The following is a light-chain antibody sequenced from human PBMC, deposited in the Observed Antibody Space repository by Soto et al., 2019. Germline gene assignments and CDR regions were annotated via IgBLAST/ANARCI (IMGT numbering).Light chain of an antibody. Sequence: EILLAQSPATLSLSPGERATLSCKASQDVSTFLAWYQQKPGQAPRLLIHDASNRATGVPARFSGSGSGRDFTLTITSLEPEDFAVYYCQQRSTWLYTFGQGTKLEV. V-gene: IGKV3-11*02. CDR1: QDVSTF. CDR3: QQRSTWLYT. J-gene: IGKJ2*01. CDR2: DAS.